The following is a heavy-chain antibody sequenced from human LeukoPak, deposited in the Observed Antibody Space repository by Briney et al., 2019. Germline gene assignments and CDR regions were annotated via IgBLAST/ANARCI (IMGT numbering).Heavy chain of an antibody. J-gene: IGHJ4*02. CDR2: IYNGGST. D-gene: IGHD3-9*01. CDR3: ARAPLTGYYNPLDY. CDR1: GFSVTNNY. Sequence: GGSLSLSCAASGFSVTNNYWNWVRQAPGKGLEWVAVIYNGGSTYYEDSVKGRFTISRDNSKNMLFLQMNSLRVEDTAIYYCARAPLTGYYNPLDYWGQGTLVTVSS. V-gene: IGHV3-66*01.